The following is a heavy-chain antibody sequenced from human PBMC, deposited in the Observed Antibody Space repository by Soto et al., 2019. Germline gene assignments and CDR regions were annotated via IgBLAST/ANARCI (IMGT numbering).Heavy chain of an antibody. CDR2: IYYSGST. CDR1: GGSISSGDYY. Sequence: QVQLQESGPGLVKPSQTLSLTCTVSGGSISSGDYYWSWIRQPPGKGLEWIGYIYYSGSTYYNPSLKSRVTISVDTSKTRFSLELSAVTAADTAVYYCAGGRDIVVGRGGMDVWGQGTTVTVSS. J-gene: IGHJ6*02. CDR3: AGGRDIVVGRGGMDV. V-gene: IGHV4-30-4*01. D-gene: IGHD2-15*01.